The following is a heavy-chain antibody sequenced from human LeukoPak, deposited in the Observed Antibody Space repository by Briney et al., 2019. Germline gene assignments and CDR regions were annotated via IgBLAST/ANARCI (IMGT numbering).Heavy chain of an antibody. Sequence: GGSLRLSCAASEFTFSSYVMSWVRRAPGKGLEWVSAISVSGASTYYADSVKGQFTISRDNSKNTLYLQMNSLRAEDTAVYYCARGSTNWDGFKGGFDPWGQGTLVTVSS. J-gene: IGHJ5*02. CDR2: ISVSGAST. CDR1: EFTFSSYV. V-gene: IGHV3-23*01. D-gene: IGHD1-26*01. CDR3: ARGSTNWDGFKGGFDP.